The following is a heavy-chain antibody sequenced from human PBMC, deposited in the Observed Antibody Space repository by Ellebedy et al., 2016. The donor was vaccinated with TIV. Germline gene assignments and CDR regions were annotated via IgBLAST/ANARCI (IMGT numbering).Heavy chain of an antibody. CDR3: ARGFKGQYPSQLKWFDP. D-gene: IGHD5-24*01. J-gene: IGHJ5*02. CDR2: IYYTGST. V-gene: IGHV4-39*07. CDR1: AGSISSSTHY. Sequence: MPSETLSLTCTVFAGSISSSTHYWVWIRQPPGRGLEYIGNIYYTGSTYYNPSLKSRVLISLDTAQNQFSLKLTSVTAADTARYYCARGFKGQYPSQLKWFDPWGQGTLVTVSS.